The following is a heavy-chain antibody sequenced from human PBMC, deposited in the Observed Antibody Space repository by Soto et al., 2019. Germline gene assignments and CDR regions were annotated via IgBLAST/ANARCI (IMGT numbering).Heavy chain of an antibody. CDR3: ARISDHYDFFLYGIDV. CDR2: MYYSGNI. D-gene: IGHD3-3*01. CDR1: DGSISSYY. J-gene: IGHJ6*02. Sequence: QVQLQESGPGLVKPSETLSLTCNVYDGSISSYYWTWIRQPPGKGLEWIGYMYYSGNINYNRSLKSRITISVDTSKNQFSLKMTSVTAADTAVYYCARISDHYDFFLYGIDVWGQGTTVTVSS. V-gene: IGHV4-59*01.